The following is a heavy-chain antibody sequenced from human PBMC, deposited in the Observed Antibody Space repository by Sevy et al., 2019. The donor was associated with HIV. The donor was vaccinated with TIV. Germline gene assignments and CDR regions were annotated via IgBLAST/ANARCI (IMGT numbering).Heavy chain of an antibody. V-gene: IGHV4-39*01. J-gene: IGHJ3*02. CDR3: GRHVTYDGSGVGTFDI. CDR1: SGSISSSGDYY. D-gene: IGHD3-3*01. CDR2: IFYSGGP. Sequence: SETLSLTCTVSSGSISSSGDYYCGWIRQPPGKGLQWIGSIFYSGGPYYSPSLKSRVTISLDTPKTQFSLRLGSVTAADTAVYYCGRHVTYDGSGVGTFDIWGQGTVVTVSS.